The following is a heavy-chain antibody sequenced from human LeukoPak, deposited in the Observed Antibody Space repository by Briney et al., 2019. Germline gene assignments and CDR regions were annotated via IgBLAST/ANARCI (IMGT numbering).Heavy chain of an antibody. D-gene: IGHD2-2*02. CDR1: GFIFSSYA. V-gene: IGHV3-64*01. CDR3: ARSNVVVPAAIVKYGMDV. CDR2: ISNNGGST. Sequence: GGSLRLSCAASGFIFSSYAMHWVRQAPGKGLEYVSTISNNGGSTYYANSVKGRFTISRDNSKNTLYLQMGSLRAEDMAVYYCARSNVVVPAAIVKYGMDVWGQGTTVTVSS. J-gene: IGHJ6*02.